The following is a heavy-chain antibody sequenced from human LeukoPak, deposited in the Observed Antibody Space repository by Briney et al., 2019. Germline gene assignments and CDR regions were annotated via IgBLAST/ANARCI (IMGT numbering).Heavy chain of an antibody. CDR1: GFTFSSYS. V-gene: IGHV3-21*01. Sequence: GGSLRLSCAASGFTFSSYSMNWVRQAPGKGLEWVSSISSSSSYIYYADSVKGRFTISRDNAKNSLYLQMNSLRAEDTAVYYCARVGAQEVSSWYNYWGQGTLVTVSS. CDR2: ISSSSSYI. CDR3: ARVGAQEVSSWYNY. J-gene: IGHJ4*02. D-gene: IGHD6-13*01.